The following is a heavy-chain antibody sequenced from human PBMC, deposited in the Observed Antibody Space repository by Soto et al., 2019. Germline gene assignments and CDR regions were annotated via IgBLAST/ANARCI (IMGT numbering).Heavy chain of an antibody. D-gene: IGHD2-21*01. CDR1: GDSVSTNSAT. Sequence: QTLSLTCAISGDSVSTNSATWDWIRQSPSRGLEWLGRTYYRSKWYNDYAVSVKSRITISPETSKNQFSLQLNSVTPEDTAVYFCATSPPDCRVVRCTSSAHWGKEPLVT. CDR2: TYYRSKWYN. V-gene: IGHV6-1*01. J-gene: IGHJ4*02. CDR3: ATSPPDCRVVRCTSSAH.